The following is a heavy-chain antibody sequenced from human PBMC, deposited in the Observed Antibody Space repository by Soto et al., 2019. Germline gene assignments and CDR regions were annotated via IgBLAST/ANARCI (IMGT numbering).Heavy chain of an antibody. CDR1: GYTFTSYY. CDR2: INPSGGNT. CDR3: ARAEEYYFDY. Sequence: QVQLVQSGAEVKKPGASVKVSCKASGYTFTSYYMHWVRQAPGQGLEWMGIINPSGGNTSYAKKFQGSVTMTRDKSTSPVYMELSSLRSEDTAVYYCARAEEYYFDYWGQGTLVTVSS. J-gene: IGHJ4*02. V-gene: IGHV1-46*01.